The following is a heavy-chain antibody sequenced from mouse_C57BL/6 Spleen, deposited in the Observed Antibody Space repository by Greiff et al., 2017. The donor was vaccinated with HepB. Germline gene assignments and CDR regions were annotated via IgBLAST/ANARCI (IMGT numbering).Heavy chain of an antibody. CDR1: GFTFSSYG. V-gene: IGHV5-6*01. Sequence: EVKLMESGGDLVKPGGSLKLSCAASGFTFSSYGMSWVRQTPDKRLEWVATISSGGSYTYYPDSVKGRFTISRDNAKNTLYLQMSSLKSEDTAMYYCARKSPHSPNWGQGTLVTVSA. CDR2: ISSGGSYT. CDR3: ARKSPHSPN. J-gene: IGHJ3*01.